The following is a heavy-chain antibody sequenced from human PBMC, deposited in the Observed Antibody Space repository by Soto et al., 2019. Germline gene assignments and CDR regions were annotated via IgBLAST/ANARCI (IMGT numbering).Heavy chain of an antibody. J-gene: IGHJ4*02. CDR1: GGSISTVDYW. CDR2: SYDGGRT. V-gene: IGHV4-30-4*01. D-gene: IGHD7-27*01. CDR3: ARGPSGDKVDS. Sequence: QVQLQESGPGLVKPSQTLSLTCTVSGGSISTVDYWWSWIRQSPDMGLEWIGHSYDGGRTYNNPSLESRVTMSVDTSKSQLSRTLSSVSAADTAGYYCARGPSGDKVDSWGQGTLVTVSS.